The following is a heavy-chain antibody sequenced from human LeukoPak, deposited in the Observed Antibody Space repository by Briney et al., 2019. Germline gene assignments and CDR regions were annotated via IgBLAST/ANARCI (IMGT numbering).Heavy chain of an antibody. Sequence: GASVKVSCKTSGYTFIGYYMHWVRQAPGQGLEWMGRINPNSGGTNYAQRLQGRVTMTRDTSLSTAYMDLSSLRSDDTAVYYCAVYYFDNFKYWGQGTLVTVSS. CDR1: GYTFIGYY. J-gene: IGHJ4*02. CDR3: AVYYFDNFKY. CDR2: INPNSGGT. D-gene: IGHD3-22*01. V-gene: IGHV1-2*06.